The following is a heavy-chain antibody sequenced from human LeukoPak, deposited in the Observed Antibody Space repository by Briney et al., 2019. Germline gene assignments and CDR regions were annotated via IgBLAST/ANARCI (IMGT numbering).Heavy chain of an antibody. D-gene: IGHD1/OR15-1a*01. V-gene: IGHV3-66*01. CDR3: AIGHYRNIPG. Sequence: PGGSLRLSCAASGFTVSSKYMNWVRQAPGKGLEWVSVIYTDGSTYYADSVRARFSISRDDSKNTLSLQMNSLRAEDTAVYYCAIGHYRNIPGWGQGNLVTVSS. CDR2: IYTDGST. CDR1: GFTVSSKY. J-gene: IGHJ4*02.